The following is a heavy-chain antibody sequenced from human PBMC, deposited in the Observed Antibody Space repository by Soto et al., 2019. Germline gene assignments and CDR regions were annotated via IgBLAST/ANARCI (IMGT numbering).Heavy chain of an antibody. CDR2: INHCGST. CDR3: ARMGSSIYAFDI. V-gene: IGHV4-34*01. CDR1: GGSFSGYY. D-gene: IGHD3-10*01. J-gene: IGHJ3*02. Sequence: SETLSLTCPVYGGSFSGYYWSWIHQPPGKGLVCIGEINHCGSTNYNPSLKSRVTISVDTSNNQFSLKLSSVTAADTAVYYCARMGSSIYAFDIWGQGTMVTVSS.